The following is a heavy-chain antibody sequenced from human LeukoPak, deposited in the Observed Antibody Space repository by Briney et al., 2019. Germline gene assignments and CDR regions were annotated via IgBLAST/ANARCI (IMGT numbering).Heavy chain of an antibody. CDR2: IKSKTDGGTT. Sequence: GGSLRLSCAASGFTFSNAWMSWVRQAPGKGLEWVGRIKSKTDGGTTDYAAPVKGRFTISRDDSKNTLYLQVNSLKTEDTAVYYCTTDFAGTGDAFDIWGQGTMVTVSS. V-gene: IGHV3-15*01. J-gene: IGHJ3*02. CDR3: TTDFAGTGDAFDI. D-gene: IGHD1-7*01. CDR1: GFTFSNAW.